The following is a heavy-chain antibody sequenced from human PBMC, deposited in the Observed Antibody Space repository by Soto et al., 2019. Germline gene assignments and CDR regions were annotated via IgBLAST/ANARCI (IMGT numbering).Heavy chain of an antibody. CDR3: ARVRVECIRSHYYYYGMDV. V-gene: IGHV3-33*01. CDR2: IWYDGTNK. CDR1: GFTFSSYG. J-gene: IGHJ6*02. Sequence: QVQLVESGGGVVQPGRSLRLSCAASGFTFSSYGMHWVRQAPGKGLEWVAVIWYDGTNKYYVDSVKGRFTIARDNSKNTLYLQMNSLRAEDTAVYFCARVRVECIRSHYYYYGMDVWGQGTTVAFSS. D-gene: IGHD3-3*01.